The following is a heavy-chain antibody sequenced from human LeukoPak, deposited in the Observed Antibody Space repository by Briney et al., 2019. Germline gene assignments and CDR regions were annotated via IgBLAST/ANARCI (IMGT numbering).Heavy chain of an antibody. Sequence: GGSLRLSCAASGVTFSSYAMHWVRQAPGKGLEWVAVISYDGSNKYYADSVKGRFTISRDNSNNTLYLQMNSLRAEDTAVYYCARDLTSGSLFDYWGQGTLVTVSS. J-gene: IGHJ4*02. CDR1: GVTFSSYA. V-gene: IGHV3-30-3*01. D-gene: IGHD2-15*01. CDR3: ARDLTSGSLFDY. CDR2: ISYDGSNK.